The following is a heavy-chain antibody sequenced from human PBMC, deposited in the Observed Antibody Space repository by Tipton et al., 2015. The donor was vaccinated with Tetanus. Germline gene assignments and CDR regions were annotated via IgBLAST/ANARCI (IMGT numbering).Heavy chain of an antibody. CDR3: AKDQGSSTWDFYYYYYGMDV. V-gene: IGHV3-23*01. Sequence: SLRLSCAVSGFTVSNSHTSWVRQAPGKGLECVSAISGSGGSTYYADSVKGRFTISRDNSKNTLYLQMNSLRTEDTAVYYCAKDQGSSTWDFYYYYYGMDVWGHGTTVTVSS. D-gene: IGHD6-13*01. CDR1: GFTVSNSH. CDR2: ISGSGGST. J-gene: IGHJ6*02.